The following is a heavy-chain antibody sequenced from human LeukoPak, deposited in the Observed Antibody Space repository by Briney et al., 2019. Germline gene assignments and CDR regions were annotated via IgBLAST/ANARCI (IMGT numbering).Heavy chain of an antibody. CDR3: ARAPPYQRGYFDY. D-gene: IGHD6-25*01. Sequence: SETLSLTCTVSGGSISSYYWSWIRQPPGKGQEWIGYIYYSGSTNYNPSLKSRVTISVDTSKNQFSLKLSSVTAADTAVYYCARAPPYQRGYFDYWGQGTLVTVSS. J-gene: IGHJ4*02. V-gene: IGHV4-59*01. CDR1: GGSISSYY. CDR2: IYYSGST.